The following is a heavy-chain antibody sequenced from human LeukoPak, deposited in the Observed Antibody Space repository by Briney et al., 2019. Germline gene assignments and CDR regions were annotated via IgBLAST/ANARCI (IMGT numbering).Heavy chain of an antibody. J-gene: IGHJ5*02. CDR1: GYSLTSYW. CDR3: ARHGINYYDSSGYYLNWFDP. V-gene: IGHV5-51*01. CDR2: IYPGDSDT. D-gene: IGHD3-22*01. Sequence: GASLKISCKGSGYSLTSYWIGWVRQMPGKGLEWMGIIYPGDSDTRYSPSFQGQVTISADKSISTAYLQWSSLKASDTAMYYCARHGINYYDSSGYYLNWFDPWGQGTLVTVSS.